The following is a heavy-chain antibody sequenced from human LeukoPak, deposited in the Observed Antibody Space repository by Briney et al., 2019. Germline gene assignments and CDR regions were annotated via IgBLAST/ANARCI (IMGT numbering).Heavy chain of an antibody. CDR3: ASNTTLALWFNY. D-gene: IGHD1-1*01. J-gene: IGHJ4*02. V-gene: IGHV4-39*01. CDR2: IFYSGST. Sequence: SETLSLTCTVSGDSISSGSYSWGWIRQPPGKGLEWIGNIFYSGSTHYNPSLKSRVAISVDTSKNQFSLKLSSVTAAGTAVYYCASNTTLALWFNYWGQGTLVTVSS. CDR1: GDSISSGSYS.